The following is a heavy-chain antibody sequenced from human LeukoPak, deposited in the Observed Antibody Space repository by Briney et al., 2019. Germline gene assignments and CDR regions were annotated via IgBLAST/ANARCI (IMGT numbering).Heavy chain of an antibody. J-gene: IGHJ4*02. V-gene: IGHV3-23*01. CDR2: ISGSGCST. Sequence: GVSLRLSCAASGFTFCSYAMSWLRQSPGKGVEWVSAISGSGCSTYYADSVKGSFTISRGNSKNTIYLQMNSLRAEDTAVYYRATSPRIAVVTPYYFDSWGQGTLVTVSS. D-gene: IGHD6-19*01. CDR1: GFTFCSYA. CDR3: ATSPRIAVVTPYYFDS.